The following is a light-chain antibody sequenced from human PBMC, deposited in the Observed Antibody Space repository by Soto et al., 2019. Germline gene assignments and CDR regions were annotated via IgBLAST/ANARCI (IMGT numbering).Light chain of an antibody. CDR3: SSYTSSSTSYV. CDR1: NNEVCVYNY. Sequence: QSVLTQPASVSGSPGQSITISCTGNNNEVCVYNYVSWYQQHPGKAPKLMIYDVSNRPLGVSYRFSGSKSGNTASLTISGLQAEDEADYYCSSYTSSSTSYVFGTGTKVTVL. CDR2: DVS. V-gene: IGLV2-14*01. J-gene: IGLJ1*01.